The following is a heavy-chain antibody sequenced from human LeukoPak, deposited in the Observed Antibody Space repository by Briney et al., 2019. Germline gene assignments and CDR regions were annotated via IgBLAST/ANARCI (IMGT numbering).Heavy chain of an antibody. CDR1: GGSISTYH. V-gene: IGHV4-59*01. J-gene: IGHJ4*02. CDR2: SYYNGRT. D-gene: IGHD5-12*01. CDR3: ARGGGYGGYDNYFDY. Sequence: SETLSLTCTVSGGSISTYHWSWTRQPPGKGLEWIGYSYYNGRTSYNPSLKSRVIISVDASTNQFSLRLTSVTTADTAVYFCARGGGYGGYDNYFDYWGQGALVTVSS.